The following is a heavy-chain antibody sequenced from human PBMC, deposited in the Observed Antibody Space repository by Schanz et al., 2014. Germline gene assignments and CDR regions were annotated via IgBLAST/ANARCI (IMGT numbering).Heavy chain of an antibody. J-gene: IGHJ3*02. CDR2: IGGSGGST. D-gene: IGHD4-4*01. CDR1: GFTFSSYL. V-gene: IGHV3-23*04. Sequence: EVQLVESGGGLVQPGGSLPLSCAASGFTFSSYLMSWVRQAPGKGLEWVSGIGGSGGSTDYADSVKGRFTISRDNSKNTVHLQMNSLRAEDTAVYFCAKDRWRATVMVDAFDIWGQGTKVTVSS. CDR3: AKDRWRATVMVDAFDI.